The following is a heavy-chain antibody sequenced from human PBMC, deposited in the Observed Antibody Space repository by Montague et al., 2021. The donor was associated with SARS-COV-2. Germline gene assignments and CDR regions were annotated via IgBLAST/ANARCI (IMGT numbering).Heavy chain of an antibody. D-gene: IGHD3-3*01. Sequence: SETLSLTCSVSGHSIWSSDWWTWVRQPPGKGLEWIGEIYHSGSTTYNPSLKSRVTISDDKSKNQFSLTLTSLTAADTAVYYCARAQKTISGMLIPPYYFDFWGQGTLVTVSS. V-gene: IGHV4-4*02. J-gene: IGHJ4*02. CDR3: ARAQKTISGMLIPPYYFDF. CDR1: GHSIWSSDW. CDR2: IYHSGST.